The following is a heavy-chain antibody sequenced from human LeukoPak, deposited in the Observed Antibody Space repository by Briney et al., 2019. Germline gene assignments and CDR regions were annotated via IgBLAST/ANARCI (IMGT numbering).Heavy chain of an antibody. CDR2: ISGSGGST. CDR1: GFIFSSYS. V-gene: IGHV3-23*01. D-gene: IGHD6-13*01. CDR3: AKTSGGYSSSWYYFDY. J-gene: IGHJ4*02. Sequence: GGSLRLSCAASGFIFSSYSMNWVRQAPGKGLEWVSAISGSGGSTYYADSVKGRFTISRDNSKNTLYLQMNSLRAEDTAVYYCAKTSGGYSSSWYYFDYWGQGTLVTVSS.